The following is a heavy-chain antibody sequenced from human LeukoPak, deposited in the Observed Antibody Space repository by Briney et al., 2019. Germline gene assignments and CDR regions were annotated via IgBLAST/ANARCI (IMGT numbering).Heavy chain of an antibody. V-gene: IGHV3-21*01. D-gene: IGHD1-26*01. CDR1: GFTFSSYS. Sequence: GGSLRLSCAASGFTFSSYSMNWVRQAPGKGLEWVSSTSSSSSYIYYADTVKGRFTISRDNAKNSLYLQMNSLRAEDTAVYYCARGSGSYAYYFDYWGQGTLVTVSS. J-gene: IGHJ4*02. CDR3: ARGSGSYAYYFDY. CDR2: TSSSSSYI.